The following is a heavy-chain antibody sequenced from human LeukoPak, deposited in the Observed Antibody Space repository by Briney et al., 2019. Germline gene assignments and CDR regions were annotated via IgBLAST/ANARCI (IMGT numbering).Heavy chain of an antibody. CDR3: ARQCFYDSSGYSPGWFDP. D-gene: IGHD3-22*01. CDR1: GFSLGTSGIC. J-gene: IGHJ5*02. Sequence: SGPTVVNPTRTLKLTCTVSGFSLGTSGICVSWIRQPPGKALEWLARIDWNDDKYYTTSLKTRLTISQDTSKNQVVLTMTNMDPVDTATYYCARQCFYDSSGYSPGWFDPWGQGILVTVSS. V-gene: IGHV2-70*11. CDR2: IDWNDDK.